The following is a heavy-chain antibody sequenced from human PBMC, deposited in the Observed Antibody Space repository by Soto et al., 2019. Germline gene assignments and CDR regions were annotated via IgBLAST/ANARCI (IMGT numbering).Heavy chain of an antibody. CDR3: ARATLPGYCSGGSCHDY. CDR2: IYYSGST. CDR1: GGSISSYY. Sequence: PSETLSLTCTVSGGSISSYYWSWIRQPPGKGLEWFGYIYYSGSTNYNPSLKSRVTISVDTSKNQFSLKLSSVTAADTAVYYCARATLPGYCSGGSCHDYWGQGTLVTVSS. J-gene: IGHJ4*02. V-gene: IGHV4-59*01. D-gene: IGHD2-15*01.